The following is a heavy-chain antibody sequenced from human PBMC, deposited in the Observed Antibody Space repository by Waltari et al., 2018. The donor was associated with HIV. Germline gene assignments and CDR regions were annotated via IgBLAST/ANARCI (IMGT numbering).Heavy chain of an antibody. CDR3: ARRWMGRAYDRGYGMDV. V-gene: IGHV4-39*01. Sequence: QLQLQESGPGLVKPSETLSLTCTVSGGSVRSSSYYWRWIRQPPGKGLKWIGTMHETGTTYYNPTLKSRGTISVDTSKNQFSLMLTSVTAADTAVYSCARRWMGRAYDRGYGMDVWGQGTTVTVS. D-gene: IGHD5-12*01. J-gene: IGHJ6*02. CDR2: MHETGTT. CDR1: GGSVRSSSYY.